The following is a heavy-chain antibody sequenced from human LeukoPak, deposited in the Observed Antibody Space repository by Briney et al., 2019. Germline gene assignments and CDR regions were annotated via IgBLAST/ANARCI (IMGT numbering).Heavy chain of an antibody. CDR2: IYYSGST. J-gene: IGHJ4*02. D-gene: IGHD2-15*01. V-gene: IGHV4-59*01. Sequence: KPSETLSLTCTVSGGSISSYYWSWIRQPPGKGLEWIGYIYYSGSTNYNPSLKSRVTISVDTSKNQFSLKLSSVTAADTAVYYCARAQYCSGGSCYLRWRLGALDCWGQGTLVTVSS. CDR3: ARAQYCSGGSCYLRWRLGALDC. CDR1: GGSISSYY.